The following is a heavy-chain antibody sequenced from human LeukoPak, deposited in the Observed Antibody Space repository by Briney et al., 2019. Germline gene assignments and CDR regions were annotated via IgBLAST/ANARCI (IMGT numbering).Heavy chain of an antibody. J-gene: IGHJ4*02. D-gene: IGHD3-10*01. V-gene: IGHV3-21*01. Sequence: GGSLRLSCAASGFTFSSYSMNWVRQAPGKGLEWVSSISISSSYIYYEDSVKGRFTISRDNAKNPLYLQMNSLRAEDTAVYYCASGHRMVRGVSDYWGQGTLVTVSS. CDR3: ASGHRMVRGVSDY. CDR2: ISISSSYI. CDR1: GFTFSSYS.